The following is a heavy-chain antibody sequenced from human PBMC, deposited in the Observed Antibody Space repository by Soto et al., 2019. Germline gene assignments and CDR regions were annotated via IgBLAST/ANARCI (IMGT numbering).Heavy chain of an antibody. CDR2: AHHSGRT. V-gene: IGHV4-4*02. CDR3: VRSEATALDY. CDR1: GDSMSSSNW. J-gene: IGHJ4*02. Sequence: QVQLQESGPGLVKPSGTLSLTCTVSGDSMSSSNWWNWVRQPPGKGLEWIGEAHHSGRTNYNPSLKSRVTISVDRSQSIFSLKVASVTAADTAVYYCVRSEATALDYWGQGTLVTVSS.